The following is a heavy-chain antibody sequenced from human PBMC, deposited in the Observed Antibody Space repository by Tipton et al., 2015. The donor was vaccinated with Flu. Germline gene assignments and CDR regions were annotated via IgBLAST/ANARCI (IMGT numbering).Heavy chain of an antibody. D-gene: IGHD3-10*01. Sequence: TLSLTCTVSGGSISPYYWSWIRQPPGKGLEWIGYIYYSGSTNYNPSLKSRVTMSVDTSKNQFSLKMSSVTAADTAVYYCARFSVRGESDYWGQGTLVTVSS. CDR2: IYYSGST. J-gene: IGHJ4*02. V-gene: IGHV4-59*12. CDR3: ARFSVRGESDY. CDR1: GGSISPYY.